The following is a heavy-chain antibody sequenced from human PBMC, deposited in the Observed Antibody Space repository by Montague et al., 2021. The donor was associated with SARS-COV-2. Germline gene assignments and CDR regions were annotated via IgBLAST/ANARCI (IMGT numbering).Heavy chain of an antibody. D-gene: IGHD5-12*01. CDR1: GFTFDDYV. Sequence: PLRPSCAASGFTFDDYVMHLVRQAPGKGLEWVSGIGWRSGSIGYSDSVKGRFTISRDNAKNSLYLQMNSLRAEDTALYHCAKGQKIQWLVFNSAPDWFDPWDQGTLVTVSS. V-gene: IGHV3-9*01. CDR3: AKGQKIQWLVFNSAPDWFDP. J-gene: IGHJ5*02. CDR2: IGWRSGSI.